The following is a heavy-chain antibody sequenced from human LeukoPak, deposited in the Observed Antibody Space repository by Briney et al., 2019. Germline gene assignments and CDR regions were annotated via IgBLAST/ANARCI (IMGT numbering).Heavy chain of an antibody. CDR3: AREAVIRGIIITNFDY. CDR2: INPNSGDT. CDR1: GYTFTGHY. Sequence: GASVKVSCNASGYTFTGHYMHRVRQAPGQGLEWMGWINPNSGDTNYAQKFQGRVTMTRATSISTAYMELSRLSFDDTAVYYCAREAVIRGIIITNFDYWGQGTLVTVSS. V-gene: IGHV1-2*02. J-gene: IGHJ4*02. D-gene: IGHD3-10*01.